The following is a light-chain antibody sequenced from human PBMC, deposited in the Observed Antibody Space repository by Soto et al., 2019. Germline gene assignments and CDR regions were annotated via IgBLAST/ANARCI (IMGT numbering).Light chain of an antibody. Sequence: EIVLTQSPATRSLSPGERATLSCRASQSVSSYLAWYQQKPGQAPRLLIDDASNRATGIPARFSGSGSGTDFTLTISSLEPEDFAVYYCQQRSNWLTFGGGTKVDIK. CDR1: QSVSSY. CDR3: QQRSNWLT. V-gene: IGKV3-11*01. J-gene: IGKJ4*01. CDR2: DAS.